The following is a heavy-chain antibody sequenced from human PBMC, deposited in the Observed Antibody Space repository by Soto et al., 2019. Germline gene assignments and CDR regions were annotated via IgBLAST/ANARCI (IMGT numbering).Heavy chain of an antibody. CDR1: GDSVSSNSGA. V-gene: IGHV6-1*01. J-gene: IGHJ6*02. CDR2: TYYRSHWYN. D-gene: IGHD6-6*01. CDR3: VRQYRDSQYYSGLDV. Sequence: PSQTLSLTCAISGDSVSSNSGAWNWIRQSPSRGLEWLGRTYYRSHWYNDFAVSVKSRVTIDPDTSKNQFSLQLNSVTPEYTAVYYCVRQYRDSQYYSGLDVWGQGTTVTVSS.